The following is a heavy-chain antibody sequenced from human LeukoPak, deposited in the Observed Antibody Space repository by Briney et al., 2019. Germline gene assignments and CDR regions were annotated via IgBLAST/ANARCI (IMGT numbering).Heavy chain of an antibody. V-gene: IGHV4-34*01. Sequence: SETLSLTCAVYGGSFSGYYWSWIRQPPGKGLEWIGEINHSGSTNYNPSLKSRVTISVDTSKNQFSLKLSSVTAADTAVYYCARVLHNRNYDGSTYYGYWGQGTLVTVSS. CDR1: GGSFSGYY. J-gene: IGHJ4*02. CDR3: ARVLHNRNYDGSTYYGY. D-gene: IGHD3-22*01. CDR2: INHSGST.